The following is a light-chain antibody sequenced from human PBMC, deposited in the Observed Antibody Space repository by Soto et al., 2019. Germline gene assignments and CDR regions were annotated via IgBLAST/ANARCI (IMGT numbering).Light chain of an antibody. V-gene: IGLV2-11*01. CDR1: SSDVGGYNY. Sequence: QSALTQPRSVSGSPGQSVTISCTGTSSDVGGYNYVSWYQHHPGNAPKLMIYDVSKRPSGVPDRFSGSKSGNTASLTISGLQAEDEADYYCCSYAGSYGDVFGTGTKVTVL. CDR2: DVS. J-gene: IGLJ1*01. CDR3: CSYAGSYGDV.